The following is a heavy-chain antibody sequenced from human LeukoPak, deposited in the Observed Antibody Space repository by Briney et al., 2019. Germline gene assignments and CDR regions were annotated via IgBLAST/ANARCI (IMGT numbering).Heavy chain of an antibody. J-gene: IGHJ4*02. CDR1: GFAFDEHG. CDR3: ARAPITSPFYFDY. V-gene: IGHV3-20*04. D-gene: IGHD2-2*01. CDR2: INWSGGST. Sequence: GGSLRLSCAASGFAFDEHGMSWVRQVPGKGLEWVSGINWSGGSTGYADPLRGRFTISGDNAKNSLYLQMDSLRAEDTALYYCARAPITSPFYFDYWGQGTLVTVSS.